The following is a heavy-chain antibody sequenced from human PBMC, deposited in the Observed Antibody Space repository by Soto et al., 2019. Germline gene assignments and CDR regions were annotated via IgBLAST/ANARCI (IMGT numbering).Heavy chain of an antibody. CDR1: GYTFTSYD. CDR2: MNPNSGNT. V-gene: IGHV1-8*01. Sequence: ASVKVSCKASGYTFTSYDINWVRQATGQGLEWMGWMNPNSGNTGYAQKFQGRVTMTRNTSISTAYMELSSLRSEDTAVYYCARGFRLSGYVVSPGYWGQGTLVTVSS. D-gene: IGHD5-12*01. J-gene: IGHJ4*02. CDR3: ARGFRLSGYVVSPGY.